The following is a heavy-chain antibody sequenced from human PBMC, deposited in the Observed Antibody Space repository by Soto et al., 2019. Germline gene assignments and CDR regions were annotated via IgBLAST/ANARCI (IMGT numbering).Heavy chain of an antibody. CDR3: GRFVLTNSSGWYFDAFDI. Sequence: ASVKVSCKASGYTFTSYYMHWVRQAPGQGLEWMGIINPSGGSTSYAQKFQGRVTMTRDTSTSTVYMEMSSLKSEDTAVNYCGRFVLTNSSGWYFDAFDIWGQGTMVTVSS. CDR2: INPSGGST. J-gene: IGHJ3*02. V-gene: IGHV1-46*01. D-gene: IGHD6-19*01. CDR1: GYTFTSYY.